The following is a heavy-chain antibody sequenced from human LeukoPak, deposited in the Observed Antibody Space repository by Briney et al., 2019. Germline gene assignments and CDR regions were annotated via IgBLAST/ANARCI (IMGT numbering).Heavy chain of an antibody. CDR1: GFSFSSHW. V-gene: IGHV3-30-3*01. J-gene: IGHJ4*02. CDR2: ISYDGSNK. Sequence: GGSLRLSCAASGFSFSSHWMSWVRQAPGKGLEWVAVISYDGSNKYYADSVKGRFTISRDNSKNTLYLQMNSLRAEDTAVYYCASRKYYFDYWGQGTLVTVSS. CDR3: ASRKYYFDY.